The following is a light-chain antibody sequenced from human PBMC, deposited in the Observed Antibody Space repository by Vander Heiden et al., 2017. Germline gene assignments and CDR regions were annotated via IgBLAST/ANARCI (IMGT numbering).Light chain of an antibody. CDR2: INSDGSH. Sequence: QLVLTQSPSASASLGASVKLTCTLRSGHSSYAIAWHQQQPEKGPRYLMKINSDGSHTKGAGIPDRFSGSSSGAERYLTISSLQSDDEADYYCQTWDTGIQVFGTGTKVTVL. CDR1: SGHSSYA. CDR3: QTWDTGIQV. V-gene: IGLV4-69*01. J-gene: IGLJ1*01.